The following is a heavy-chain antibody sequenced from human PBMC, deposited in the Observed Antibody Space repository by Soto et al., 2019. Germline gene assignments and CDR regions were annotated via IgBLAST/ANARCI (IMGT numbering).Heavy chain of an antibody. V-gene: IGHV4-59*01. D-gene: IGHD2-21*02. CDR2: MYYGGRT. J-gene: IGHJ4*02. Sequence: SEPLPLTWSVVGGSISSYCGSWIRQPPGKGLEWIGYMYYGGRTNYNPSLKSRVTISVDTSKMQVSLKLSTLNSADTAVYYCAKDDFTDRGDDYFDYWGPGTLVTLSS. CDR1: GGSISSYC. CDR3: AKDDFTDRGDDYFDY.